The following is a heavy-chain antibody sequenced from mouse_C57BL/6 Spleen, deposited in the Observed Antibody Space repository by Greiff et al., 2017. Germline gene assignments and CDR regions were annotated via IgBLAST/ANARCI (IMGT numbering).Heavy chain of an antibody. V-gene: IGHV1-26*01. CDR1: GYSFTDYY. Sequence: EVQLQQSGPELVKPGASVKISCKASGYSFTDYYMNWVKQSHGKSLEWIGEINPNNGGTSYNQKFKGKATLTVDKSSSTAYMELRSLASEDSAVYYCARAPYYYGRRGYFDVWGTGTSVTVSS. D-gene: IGHD1-1*01. CDR2: INPNNGGT. CDR3: ARAPYYYGRRGYFDV. J-gene: IGHJ1*03.